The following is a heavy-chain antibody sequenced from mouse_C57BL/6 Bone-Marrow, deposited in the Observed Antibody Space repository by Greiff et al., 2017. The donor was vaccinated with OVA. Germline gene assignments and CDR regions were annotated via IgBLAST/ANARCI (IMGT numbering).Heavy chain of an antibody. CDR3: AAYYSNYPYWYFDV. J-gene: IGHJ1*03. CDR1: GYTFTSYG. V-gene: IGHV1-81*01. CDR2: IYPRSGNT. D-gene: IGHD2-5*01. Sequence: VQLQQSGAELARPGASVKLSCKASGYTFTSYGISWVKQRTGQGLEWIGEIYPRSGNTYYNEKFKGKATLTADKSSSTAYMELRSLTSEDSAVYFCAAYYSNYPYWYFDVWGTGTTVTVSS.